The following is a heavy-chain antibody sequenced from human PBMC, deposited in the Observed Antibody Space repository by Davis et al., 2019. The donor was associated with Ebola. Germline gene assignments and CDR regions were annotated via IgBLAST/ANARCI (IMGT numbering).Heavy chain of an antibody. Sequence: MPGGSLRLSCAVYGGSFSGHYWSWIRQPPGKGLEWIGEINHSGSTNYNPSLKSRVTISVDTSKNQFSLKLSSVTAADTAVYYCARGPSGRNFDYWGQGTLVTVSS. CDR3: ARGPSGRNFDY. V-gene: IGHV4-34*01. CDR2: INHSGST. D-gene: IGHD1-14*01. J-gene: IGHJ4*02. CDR1: GGSFSGHY.